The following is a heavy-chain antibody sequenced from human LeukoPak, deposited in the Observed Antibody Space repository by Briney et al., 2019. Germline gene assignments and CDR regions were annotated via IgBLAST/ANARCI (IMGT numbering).Heavy chain of an antibody. J-gene: IGHJ3*02. CDR2: IYSDGSS. D-gene: IGHD5-24*01. Sequence: SETLSLTCTVHGGSISIGGYYWSWIRQPAGKGLEWIGRIYSDGSSNCSPSLKSRVTISIDTSKNQFSLNLSSVTAADTAVYYCARVIRRDPYNYDGFDIWGQGTMVTVSS. CDR1: GGSISIGGYY. CDR3: ARVIRRDPYNYDGFDI. V-gene: IGHV4-61*02.